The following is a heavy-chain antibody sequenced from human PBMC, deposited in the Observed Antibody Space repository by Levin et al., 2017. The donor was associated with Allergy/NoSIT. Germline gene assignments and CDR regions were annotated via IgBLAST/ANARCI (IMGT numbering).Heavy chain of an antibody. V-gene: IGHV4-59*01. CDR1: GGSISSYY. Sequence: TLSLTCTVSGGSISSYYWSWIRQPPGKGLEWIGYIYYSGSTNYNPSLKSRVTISVDTSKNQFSLKLSSVTAADTAVYYCARVGGVGYFDYWGQGTLVTVSS. J-gene: IGHJ4*02. CDR2: IYYSGST. CDR3: ARVGGVGYFDY. D-gene: IGHD1-26*01.